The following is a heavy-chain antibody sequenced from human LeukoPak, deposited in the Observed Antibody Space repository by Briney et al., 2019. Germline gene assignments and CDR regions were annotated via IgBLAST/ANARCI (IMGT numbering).Heavy chain of an antibody. V-gene: IGHV1-69*04. Sequence: SVKVSCKASGGTFSSYAISWVRQAPGQGLEWMGRIIPILGIANYAQKFQGRVTITADKSTSTAYMELSSLRSEDTAVYYCAMIAAAGTGVNYWGQGTLVTVSS. CDR1: GGTFSSYA. J-gene: IGHJ4*02. CDR2: IIPILGIA. CDR3: AMIAAAGTGVNY. D-gene: IGHD6-13*01.